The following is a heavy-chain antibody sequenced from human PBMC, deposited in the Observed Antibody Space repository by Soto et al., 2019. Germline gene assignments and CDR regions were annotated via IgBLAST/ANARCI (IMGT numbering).Heavy chain of an antibody. V-gene: IGHV3-30-3*01. CDR3: ARWGSGNYDFWSGYLYTTYYGMDV. CDR1: GVTCISYA. Sequence: VGSLRLSCAASGVTCISYAMHWVRQAPGKGLEWVAVISYDGSNKYYADSVKGRFTISRDNSKNTLYLQMNSLRAEDTAVYYCARWGSGNYDFWSGYLYTTYYGMDVWGQGTTVTVSS. J-gene: IGHJ6*02. D-gene: IGHD3-3*01. CDR2: ISYDGSNK.